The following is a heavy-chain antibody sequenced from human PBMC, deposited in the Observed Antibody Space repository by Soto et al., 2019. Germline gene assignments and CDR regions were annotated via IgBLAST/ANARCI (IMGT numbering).Heavy chain of an antibody. CDR3: ARDIASFDY. Sequence: GASVKVSCKASGYTFTSYAMHWVRQAPGQRLEWMGWINAGNGNRKYSQKFQGRVTVTRDTSASTAYMELSSLRSEDTAVYYCARDIASFDYWGQGTLVTVSS. J-gene: IGHJ4*02. D-gene: IGHD6-13*01. V-gene: IGHV1-3*01. CDR1: GYTFTSYA. CDR2: INAGNGNR.